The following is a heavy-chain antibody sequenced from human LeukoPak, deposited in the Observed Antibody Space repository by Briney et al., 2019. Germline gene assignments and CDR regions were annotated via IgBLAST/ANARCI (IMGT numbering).Heavy chain of an antibody. CDR3: ARVVVTATYYYYYGMDV. Sequence: GRSLRLSCAASGFTFSSYWMSWVRQAPGKGLEWVANIKQDGSEKYYVDSVKGRFTISRDNAKNSLYLQMNSLRAEDTAVYYCARVVVTATYYYYYGMDVWGQGTTVTVSS. J-gene: IGHJ6*02. D-gene: IGHD2-21*02. CDR1: GFTFSSYW. CDR2: IKQDGSEK. V-gene: IGHV3-7*01.